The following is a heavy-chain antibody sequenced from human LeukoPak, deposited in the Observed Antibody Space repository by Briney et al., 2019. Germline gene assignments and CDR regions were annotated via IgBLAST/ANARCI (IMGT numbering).Heavy chain of an antibody. CDR3: ARTAYCGGDCYSVDS. Sequence: SQTLSLTCTVSGGSISSGGSIGSFYWSWIRQPAGKGLEWIGRIYTSGSTNYNPSLKSRVTISVDTSKNQFSLKLSSVTAADTTVYYCARTAYCGGDCYSVDSWGQGTLVTVSS. J-gene: IGHJ4*02. CDR2: IYTSGST. CDR1: GGSISSGGSIGSFY. D-gene: IGHD2-21*02. V-gene: IGHV4-61*02.